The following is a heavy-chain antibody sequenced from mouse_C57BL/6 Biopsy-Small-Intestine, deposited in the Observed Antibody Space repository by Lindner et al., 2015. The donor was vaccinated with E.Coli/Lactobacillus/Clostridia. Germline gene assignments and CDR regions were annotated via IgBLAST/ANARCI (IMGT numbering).Heavy chain of an antibody. CDR3: PIYYGYDAFAY. CDR2: IGTGSSTI. J-gene: IGHJ3*01. Sequence: VQLQESGGGLVKPGGSLKLSCAASGFTFSDYGMHWVRQAPEKGLEWVAYIGTGSSTIYYADTVKGRSTISRDNAKNTLFLHMTSLRSEDTAMYYCPIYYGYDAFAYWGQGTLVTVSA. V-gene: IGHV5-17*01. D-gene: IGHD2-2*01. CDR1: GFTFSDYG.